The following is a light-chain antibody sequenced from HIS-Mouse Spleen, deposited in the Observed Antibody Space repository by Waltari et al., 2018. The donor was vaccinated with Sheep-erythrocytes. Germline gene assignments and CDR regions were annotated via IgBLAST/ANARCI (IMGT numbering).Light chain of an antibody. CDR3: GTWDSSLSALFV. CDR1: RSNIGNNY. Sequence: QSVLTQPPSVSAAPGQKVPIPCSGSRSNIGNNYVSWYQQRPGTAPKLLIYDNNKRPSGIPDRFSGSKSGTSATLGITGLQTGDEADYYCGTWDSSLSALFVFGTGTKVTVL. CDR2: DNN. V-gene: IGLV1-51*01. J-gene: IGLJ1*01.